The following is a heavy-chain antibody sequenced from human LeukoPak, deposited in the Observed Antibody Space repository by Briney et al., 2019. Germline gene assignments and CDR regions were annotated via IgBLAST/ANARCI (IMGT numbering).Heavy chain of an antibody. D-gene: IGHD3-22*01. CDR3: VKDLKDRSDLYSHLD. CDR2: IHYDGKDI. J-gene: IGHJ4*02. CDR1: GFTFSKYG. V-gene: IGHV3-30*02. Sequence: GGSLRLSCAASGFTFSKYGIHWVRQAPGKGLEWVTFIHYDGKDIYYADSVKGRFSVSRDNSRNTVYLQVNILRAEDTAVYYCVKDLKDRSDLYSHLDWGQGTLVTVSS.